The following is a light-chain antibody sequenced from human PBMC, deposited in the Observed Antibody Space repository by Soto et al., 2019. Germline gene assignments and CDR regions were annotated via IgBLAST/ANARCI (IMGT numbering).Light chain of an antibody. CDR3: QQTSSFPLT. J-gene: IGKJ4*01. CDR2: AAS. Sequence: IQITQSPSSVSASVGDTVTITCRASQLISSWLAWYQQKPGKAPKLLLYAASNLQSGVPSRFSGSESGTDFTLTISSLQPEDCATYFCQQTSSFPLTFGGGTKVAI. V-gene: IGKV1-12*01. CDR1: QLISSW.